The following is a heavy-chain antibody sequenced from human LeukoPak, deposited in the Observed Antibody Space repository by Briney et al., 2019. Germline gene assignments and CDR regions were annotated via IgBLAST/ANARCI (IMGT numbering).Heavy chain of an antibody. Sequence: GGSLRLSCAASGFKFSNHWMHWVRHSPGKGLVWVARINNDGSDTSHADSVEGRFTISRDNAKNSLYLQMNSLRAEDTAVYYCAKAYYDSSGYSYYFDYWGQGTLVTVSS. D-gene: IGHD3-22*01. V-gene: IGHV3-74*01. CDR2: INNDGSDT. CDR1: GFKFSNHW. J-gene: IGHJ4*02. CDR3: AKAYYDSSGYSYYFDY.